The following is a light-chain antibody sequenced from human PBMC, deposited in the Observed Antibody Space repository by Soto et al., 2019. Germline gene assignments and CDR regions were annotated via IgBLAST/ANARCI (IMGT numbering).Light chain of an antibody. CDR3: QKYNSAPWT. CDR2: AAS. J-gene: IGKJ1*01. CDR1: QGISTY. Sequence: DIQMTQSPSSLSASVGDRVTITCRASQGISTYLAWYQQKPGKVPQILISAASALHSGVPSRFSGSGSGTDFTLTISSLQPEDVATYYCQKYNSAPWTFGQGT. V-gene: IGKV1-27*01.